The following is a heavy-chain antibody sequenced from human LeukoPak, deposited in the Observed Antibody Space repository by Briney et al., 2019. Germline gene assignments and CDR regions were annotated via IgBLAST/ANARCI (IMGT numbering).Heavy chain of an antibody. Sequence: SETLSLTCTVSGGSISSSSYYWGWIRQPLGKGLEWIGSIYYSGSTYYNPSLKSRVTISVDTSKNQFSLKLSSVTAADPAVYYCARQFCGGDCYSYSFDYWGQGTLVTVSS. D-gene: IGHD2-21*02. CDR1: GGSISSSSYY. V-gene: IGHV4-39*01. CDR3: ARQFCGGDCYSYSFDY. J-gene: IGHJ4*02. CDR2: IYYSGST.